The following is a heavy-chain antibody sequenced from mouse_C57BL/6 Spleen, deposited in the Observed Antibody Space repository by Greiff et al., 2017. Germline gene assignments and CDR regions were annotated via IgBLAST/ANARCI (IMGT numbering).Heavy chain of an antibody. CDR1: GYSITSGYY. V-gene: IGHV3-6*01. D-gene: IGHD1-1*01. CDR3: ANYYGSSYEGDAMDY. CDR2: ISYDGSN. Sequence: EVKVEESGPGLVKPSQSLSLTCSVTGYSITSGYYWNWIRQFPGNKLEWMGYISYDGSNNYNPSLKNRISITRDTSKNQFFLKLNSVTTEDTATYYCANYYGSSYEGDAMDYWGQGTSVTVSA. J-gene: IGHJ4*01.